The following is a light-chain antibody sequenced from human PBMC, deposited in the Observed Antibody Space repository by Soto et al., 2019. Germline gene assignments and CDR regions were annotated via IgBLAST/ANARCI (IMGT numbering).Light chain of an antibody. CDR2: AVS. CDR3: QQRCSPLPVP. V-gene: IGKV1-39*01. J-gene: IGKJ5*01. Sequence: QMTHSPYSLSASVGDRVTITCRASQGISSYLTWYQHKPGQAPKILIYAVSNLQSGVPSKFTGRRAGTDFTLTLSSLLPEDFSAYYSQQRCSPLPVPVGRGTRLELK. CDR1: QGISSY.